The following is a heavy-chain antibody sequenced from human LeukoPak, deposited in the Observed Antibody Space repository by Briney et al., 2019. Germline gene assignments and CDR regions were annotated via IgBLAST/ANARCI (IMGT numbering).Heavy chain of an antibody. CDR1: GFTFSSYW. J-gene: IGHJ4*02. CDR2: INSDGSST. D-gene: IGHD5-24*01. CDR3: ARESREMATLIDY. Sequence: QPGGSLRLSCAASGFTFSSYWMHWVRQAPGKGLVWVSRINSDGSSTSYADSVKGRFTISRDNAKNTLYLQMNSLRAEDTAVYYCARESREMATLIDYWGQGTLVTVSS. V-gene: IGHV3-74*01.